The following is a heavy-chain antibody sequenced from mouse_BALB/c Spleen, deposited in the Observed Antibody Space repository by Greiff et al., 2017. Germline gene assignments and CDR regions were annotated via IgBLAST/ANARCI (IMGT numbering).Heavy chain of an antibody. Sequence: QVQLQQSGAELAKPGASVKMSCKASGYTFTSYWMHWVKQRPGQGLEWIGYINPSTCYTEYNQKFKDKATLTADKSSSTAYMQLSSLTSEDSAVYYCARPRFAYWGQGTLVTVSA. J-gene: IGHJ3*01. CDR2: INPSTCYT. CDR3: ARPRFAY. CDR1: GYTFTSYW. V-gene: IGHV1-7*01.